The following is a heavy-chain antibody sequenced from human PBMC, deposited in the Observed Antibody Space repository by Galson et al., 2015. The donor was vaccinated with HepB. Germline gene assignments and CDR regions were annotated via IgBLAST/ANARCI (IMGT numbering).Heavy chain of an antibody. CDR1: GDSISRYY. Sequence: TLSLTCAVSGDSISRYYWSWIRQPPGKGLECIGYISYSGGTNYNPSLKDRVTISLDTSQNQFSLKLDSVTAADTAVFYCARKGSSGWPNDAFDIWGPGTLVTVSS. CDR2: ISYSGGT. V-gene: IGHV4-59*01. CDR3: ARKGSSGWPNDAFDI. D-gene: IGHD6-19*01. J-gene: IGHJ3*02.